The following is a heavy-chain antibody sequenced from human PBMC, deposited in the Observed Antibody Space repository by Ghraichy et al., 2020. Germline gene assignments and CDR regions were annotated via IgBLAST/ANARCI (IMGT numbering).Heavy chain of an antibody. CDR3: ARQEYSSSFGDY. V-gene: IGHV4-39*01. D-gene: IGHD6-6*01. CDR1: GGSISSSSYY. CDR2: IYYSGST. J-gene: IGHJ4*02. Sequence: TLSLTCTVSGGSISSSSYYWGWIRQPPGKGLEWIGSIYYSGSTYYNPSLKSRVTISVDTSKNQFSLKLSSVTAADTAVYYCARQEYSSSFGDYWGQGTLVTVSS.